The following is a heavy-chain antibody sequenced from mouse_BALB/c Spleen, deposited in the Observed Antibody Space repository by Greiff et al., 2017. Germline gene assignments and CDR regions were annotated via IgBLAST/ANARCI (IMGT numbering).Heavy chain of an antibody. CDR3: ARGYRYDDY. D-gene: IGHD2-14*01. Sequence: EVMLVESGGGLVKPGGSLKLSCAASGFTFSSYAMSWVRQTPEKRLEWVASISSGGSTYYPDSVKGRFTISRDNARNILYLQMSSLRSEDTAMYYCARGYRYDDYWGQGTTLTVSS. CDR2: ISSGGST. CDR1: GFTFSSYA. V-gene: IGHV5-6-5*01. J-gene: IGHJ2*01.